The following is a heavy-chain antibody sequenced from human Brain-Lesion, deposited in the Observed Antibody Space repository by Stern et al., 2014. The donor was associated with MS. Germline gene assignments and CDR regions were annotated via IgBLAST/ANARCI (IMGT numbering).Heavy chain of an antibody. V-gene: IGHV3-21*01. Sequence: EVHLVESGGGLVKPGGSLRLSCEASGFTFNSYSMNWVRQAPGKGLEWVSSISVGTDYIYYADSVKGRFTISRDNAKNSLLLQMNTLRAEDTGVYYCARVDCSGTNCFYYYYGMDVWGQGTTVTVSS. D-gene: IGHD2-2*01. CDR1: GFTFNSYS. J-gene: IGHJ6*02. CDR3: ARVDCSGTNCFYYYYGMDV. CDR2: ISVGTDYI.